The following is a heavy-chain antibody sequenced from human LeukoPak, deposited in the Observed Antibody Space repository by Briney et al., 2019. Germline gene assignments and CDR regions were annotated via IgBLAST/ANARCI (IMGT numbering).Heavy chain of an antibody. J-gene: IGHJ4*02. D-gene: IGHD6-19*01. Sequence: SGGSLRLSCAASGFTFSSYWMSWVRQAPGKGLEWVANIKQDGSEKYYVDSVKGRFTISRDNAKNTLYLQMNSLRAEDTAVYYCARVGLSSDWYPLSYWGQGTLVTVSS. CDR1: GFTFSSYW. CDR3: ARVGLSSDWYPLSY. CDR2: IKQDGSEK. V-gene: IGHV3-7*01.